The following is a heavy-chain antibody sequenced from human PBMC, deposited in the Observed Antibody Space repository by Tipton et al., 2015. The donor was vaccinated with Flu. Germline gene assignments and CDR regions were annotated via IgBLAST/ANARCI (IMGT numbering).Heavy chain of an antibody. CDR2: IYTSGST. CDR3: ARDFTDGAFDI. V-gene: IGHV4-4*07. CDR1: GGSISSYY. Sequence: LSCTVSGGSISSYYWSWIRQPAGKGLEWIGRIYTSGSTNYNPSLKSRVTMSVDTSKNQFSLKLSSVTAADTAVYYCARDFTDGAFDIWGQGTMVTVSS. J-gene: IGHJ3*02.